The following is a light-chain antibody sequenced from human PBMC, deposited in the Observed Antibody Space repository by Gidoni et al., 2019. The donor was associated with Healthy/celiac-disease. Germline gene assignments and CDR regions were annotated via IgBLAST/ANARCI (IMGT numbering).Light chain of an antibody. CDR1: QSISSY. J-gene: IGKJ2*01. CDR3: QQSYSTPPST. CDR2: AAC. V-gene: IGKV1-39*01. Sequence: DIQMTQSPSSLSASVGDRVTITCRASQSISSYLNWYQQKPGKAPKLLIYAACSLQSGVPSRFSGSGSGTDFTLTIISLQPEDFATYYCQQSYSTPPSTFGQGTKLEIK.